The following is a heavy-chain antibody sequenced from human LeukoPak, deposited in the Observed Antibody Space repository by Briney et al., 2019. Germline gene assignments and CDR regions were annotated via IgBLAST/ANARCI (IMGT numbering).Heavy chain of an antibody. CDR3: ARASYYYDSSGYPGYYFDY. Sequence: ASVKVSCKASGYTFTDYYMHWVRQAPGPGREWMGWINPNIGGTNYVQKSQGRVTMTRVTSISTAYMELSRLRSDDTAVYYCARASYYYDSSGYPGYYFDYWGQGTLVTVSS. D-gene: IGHD3-22*01. CDR2: INPNIGGT. V-gene: IGHV1-2*02. CDR1: GYTFTDYY. J-gene: IGHJ4*02.